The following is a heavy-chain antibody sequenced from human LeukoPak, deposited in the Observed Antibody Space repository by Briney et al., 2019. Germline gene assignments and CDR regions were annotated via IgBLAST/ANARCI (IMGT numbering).Heavy chain of an antibody. CDR1: GFSFSNAW. Sequence: GGSLRLSCAASGFSFSNAWLSWVRQDPGKGLEWLGRIKSKPAGGTIDYAAPIKGRFTISRDDSKKTVYLQMDSLQTEDTAVYYCTTDLREYYFGSWGQGTVVTVSS. J-gene: IGHJ4*02. V-gene: IGHV3-15*01. CDR2: IKSKPAGGTI. CDR3: TTDLREYYFGS.